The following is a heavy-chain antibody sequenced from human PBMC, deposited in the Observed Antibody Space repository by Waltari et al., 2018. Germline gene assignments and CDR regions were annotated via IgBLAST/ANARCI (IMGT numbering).Heavy chain of an antibody. CDR1: GFDVISNY. Sequence: EVQLVESGGDLIQPGGSQRLSCAASGFDVISNYMTWVRQAPGKGLEWVSIIYSDGTTYYADSVKGRFTISRDNPKNTLYLQMTSLRAEDTAVYYCARVAASAAGPIDYWGQGTLVTVSS. D-gene: IGHD6-13*01. CDR3: ARVAASAAGPIDY. V-gene: IGHV3-53*01. J-gene: IGHJ4*02. CDR2: IYSDGTT.